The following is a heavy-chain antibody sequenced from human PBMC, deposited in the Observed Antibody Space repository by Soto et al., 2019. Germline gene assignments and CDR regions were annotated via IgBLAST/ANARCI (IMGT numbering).Heavy chain of an antibody. D-gene: IGHD4-17*01. CDR1: GGSISSYY. CDR2: IYYSGST. J-gene: IGHJ4*02. CDR3: ARHYPTDYGDIDFDY. Sequence: SETLSLTCTVSGGSISSYYWSWIRQPTGKGLEWIGYIYYSGSTNYNPSLKSRVTISVDTSKNQVSLKLSSVTAADTAVYYCARHYPTDYGDIDFDYWGQGTLVTVSS. V-gene: IGHV4-59*08.